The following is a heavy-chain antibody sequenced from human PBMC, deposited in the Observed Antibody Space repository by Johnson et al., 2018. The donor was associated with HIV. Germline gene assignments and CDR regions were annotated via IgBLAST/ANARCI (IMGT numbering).Heavy chain of an antibody. V-gene: IGHV3-30*04. Sequence: QVQLVESGGGLVKPGGSLRLSCAASGFTFSSYAMHWVRQAPGKGLEWVAVISYDGSNKYYADSVKGRFTISRDNSKNTLYLQMNSLRAEDTAVYYCAKVLTSSTSWLDDAFDIWGPGTMVTVSS. CDR2: ISYDGSNK. D-gene: IGHD6-13*01. CDR3: AKVLTSSTSWLDDAFDI. J-gene: IGHJ3*02. CDR1: GFTFSSYA.